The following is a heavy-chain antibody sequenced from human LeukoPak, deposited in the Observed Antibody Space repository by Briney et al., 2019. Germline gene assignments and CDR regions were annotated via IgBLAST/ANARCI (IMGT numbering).Heavy chain of an antibody. Sequence: GASVKVSCKASGGTFSSYTISWVRQAPGQGLEWMGRINPNSGGTNYAQKFQGRVTMTRDTSISTAYMELSRLRSDDTAVYYCARFGPGDRPFGYWGQGTLVTVSS. J-gene: IGHJ4*02. CDR3: ARFGPGDRPFGY. V-gene: IGHV1-2*06. CDR2: INPNSGGT. CDR1: GGTFSSYT. D-gene: IGHD3-10*01.